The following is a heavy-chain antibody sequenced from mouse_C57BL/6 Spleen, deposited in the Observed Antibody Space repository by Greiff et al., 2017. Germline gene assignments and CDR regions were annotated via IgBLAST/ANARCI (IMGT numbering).Heavy chain of an antibody. D-gene: IGHD2-1*01. CDR2: FYPGDGDT. CDR1: GYAFSSYW. Sequence: VKLQESGAELVKPGASVKISCKASGYAFSSYWMNWVKQRPGKGLGWIGQFYPGDGDTNYNGKFKGKATLTADKSSSTAYMQLSSLTSEDSAVYFCARSGGNPAWFAYWGQGTLVTVSA. J-gene: IGHJ3*01. V-gene: IGHV1-80*01. CDR3: ARSGGNPAWFAY.